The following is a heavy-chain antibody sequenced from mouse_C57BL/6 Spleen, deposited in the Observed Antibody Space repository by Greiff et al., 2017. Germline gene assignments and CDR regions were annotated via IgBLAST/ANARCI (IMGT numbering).Heavy chain of an antibody. Sequence: VQLKESGPELVKPGASVKISCKASGYSFTDYNMNWVKQSNGKSLEWIGVINPNYGTTSYNQKFKGKATLTVDQSSSTAYMQLNSLTSEDSAVYYCAREQLGGGSWFAYWGQGTLVTVSS. CDR1: GYSFTDYN. CDR2: INPNYGTT. J-gene: IGHJ3*01. V-gene: IGHV1-39*01. CDR3: AREQLGGGSWFAY. D-gene: IGHD4-1*02.